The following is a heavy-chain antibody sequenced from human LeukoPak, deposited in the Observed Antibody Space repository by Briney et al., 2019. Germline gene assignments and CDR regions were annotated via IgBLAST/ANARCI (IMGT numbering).Heavy chain of an antibody. V-gene: IGHV4-4*02. D-gene: IGHD6-13*01. CDR1: GGSISSSNW. Sequence: SGTLSLTCAVSGGSISSSNWWSWVRQPPGKGLEWIGEIYHSGSTNYNPSLKSRVTISVDTSKNHFSLKLSSVTAADTAVYYCARRVGYSSSWYEDSWGQGTLVTVSS. CDR2: IYHSGST. J-gene: IGHJ4*02. CDR3: ARRVGYSSSWYEDS.